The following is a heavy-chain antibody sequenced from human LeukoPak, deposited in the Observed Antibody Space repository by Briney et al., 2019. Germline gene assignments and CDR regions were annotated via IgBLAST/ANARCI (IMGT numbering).Heavy chain of an antibody. V-gene: IGHV4-4*02. CDR2: IYHSGST. CDR3: ARAIQLWLADYFDY. Sequence: SGTLSLTCAVSGGSISSSNWWSWVRQPPGKGLEWIGEIYHSGSTNYNPSLKSRVTISVDKSKNQFSLKLSSVTAADTAVCYCARAIQLWLADYFDYWGQGTLVTVSS. D-gene: IGHD5-18*01. J-gene: IGHJ4*02. CDR1: GGSISSSNW.